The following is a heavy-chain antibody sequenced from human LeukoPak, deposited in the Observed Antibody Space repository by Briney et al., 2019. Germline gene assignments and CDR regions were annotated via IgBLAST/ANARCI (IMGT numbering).Heavy chain of an antibody. CDR3: ARGIAARVGLDIDY. J-gene: IGHJ4*02. CDR2: ISAYNDNT. V-gene: IGHV1-18*01. Sequence: ASVKVSCKASGYTLTSYGISWVRQAPGQGLEWMGWISAYNDNTNYAQKLQGRVTMTTDTSTSTAYMELRSLRSDDTAVYYCARGIAARVGLDIDYWGQGTLVTVSS. CDR1: GYTLTSYG. D-gene: IGHD6-25*01.